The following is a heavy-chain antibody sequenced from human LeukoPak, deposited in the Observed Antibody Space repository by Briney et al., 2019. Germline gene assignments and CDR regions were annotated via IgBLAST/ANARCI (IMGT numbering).Heavy chain of an antibody. D-gene: IGHD4-17*01. Sequence: SETLSLTCTVSGDSIRSNNYYWGWIRQPPGKGLEWIGSIYDTGSTFYNPSLKSRVIISVDTSKNQFSLKLSSVTAADTAVYYCARHADDYGDSNWFDPWGQGTLVTVSS. CDR3: ARHADDYGDSNWFDP. J-gene: IGHJ5*02. V-gene: IGHV4-39*01. CDR2: IYDTGST. CDR1: GDSIRSNNYY.